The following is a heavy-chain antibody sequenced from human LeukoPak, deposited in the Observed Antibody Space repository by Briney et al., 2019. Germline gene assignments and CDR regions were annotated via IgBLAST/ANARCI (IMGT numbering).Heavy chain of an antibody. CDR3: AIHHVRGGSQT. Sequence: PSETLSLTCTVSGGSISNYYWSWIRQPPGKGLEWIGYISHSGSTNYSPSLKSRVTISVDTSKNQFSLKLSSVTAADTAVYYCAIHHVRGGSQTWGQGTLVTVSS. J-gene: IGHJ4*02. D-gene: IGHD6-13*01. V-gene: IGHV4-59*12. CDR2: ISHSGST. CDR1: GGSISNYY.